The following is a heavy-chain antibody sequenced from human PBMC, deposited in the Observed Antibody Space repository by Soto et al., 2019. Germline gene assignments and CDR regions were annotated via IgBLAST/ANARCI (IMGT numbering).Heavy chain of an antibody. CDR2: ISAHNGNT. V-gene: IGHV1-18*01. D-gene: IGHD5-18*01. CDR3: ARDTAMALPDA. Sequence: QVQLVQSGAEVKKPGASVKVSCKASGYTFTSYGITWVRQAPGQGLEWMGWISAHNGNTKYAQKLQGRVNMTTATSTSTAYMEVRSLRSDDTAVYYCARDTAMALPDAWGQGTLVTVSS. J-gene: IGHJ4*02. CDR1: GYTFTSYG.